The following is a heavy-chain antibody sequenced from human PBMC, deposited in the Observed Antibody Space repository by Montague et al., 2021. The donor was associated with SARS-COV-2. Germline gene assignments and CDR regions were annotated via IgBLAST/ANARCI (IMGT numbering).Heavy chain of an antibody. CDR2: MNPNSGNT. V-gene: IGHV1-8*01. CDR3: ARGEGSTSWWYYYYYMDA. J-gene: IGHJ6*03. D-gene: IGHD2-2*01. Sequence: LGKVSCKASGYTFTSYDINWVRQATGQGLEWMGWMNPNSGNTGYAQKFQGRVTMTRNTSISTAYMELSSLRSEDTAVYYCARGEGSTSWWYYYYYMDAWGKGTTVTVSS. CDR1: GYTFTSYD.